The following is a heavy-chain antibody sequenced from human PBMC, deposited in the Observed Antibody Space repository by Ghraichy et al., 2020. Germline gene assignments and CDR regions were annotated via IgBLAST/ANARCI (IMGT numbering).Heavy chain of an antibody. CDR3: ARDCSTTTCYDALDI. J-gene: IGHJ3*02. CDR1: GFTFSRYW. D-gene: IGHD2-2*01. V-gene: IGHV3-74*01. Sequence: GGSLRLSCVVSGFTFSRYWMHWVRQDPGKGLVWVSYLSGDGTTTRYADSVKGRFTISRDNAKNTLYLEIHSLRADDTAVYYCARDCSTTTCYDALDIWGQGTMVTVSS. CDR2: LSGDGTTT.